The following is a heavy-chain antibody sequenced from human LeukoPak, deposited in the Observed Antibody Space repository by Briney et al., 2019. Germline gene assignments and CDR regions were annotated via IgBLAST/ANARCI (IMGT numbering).Heavy chain of an antibody. CDR2: ISAYNGNT. D-gene: IGHD3-3*01. J-gene: IGHJ4*02. CDR3: ARGARLRITIFGVVLRGFDY. Sequence: GASVKVSCKASGYTFTSYGISWVRQAPGQGLEWMGWISAYNGNTNYAQKLQGRVTMTTDTSTSTAYMELRSLRSDDTAVYYSARGARLRITIFGVVLRGFDYWGQGTLVTVSS. CDR1: GYTFTSYG. V-gene: IGHV1-18*01.